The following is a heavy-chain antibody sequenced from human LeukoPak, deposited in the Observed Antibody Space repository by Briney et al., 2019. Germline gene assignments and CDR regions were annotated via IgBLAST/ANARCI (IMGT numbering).Heavy chain of an antibody. CDR1: GGTFSSYA. D-gene: IGHD2-2*02. Sequence: RASVKVSCKASGGTFSSYAISWVRQAPGQGLEWMGWISAYNGNTNYAHKLQGRVTITTDTSTSTAYMELRSLRSDDTAVYYCARDKLDYCSSTSCYKGPGFDYWGQGTLVTVSS. J-gene: IGHJ4*02. CDR3: ARDKLDYCSSTSCYKGPGFDY. CDR2: ISAYNGNT. V-gene: IGHV1-18*01.